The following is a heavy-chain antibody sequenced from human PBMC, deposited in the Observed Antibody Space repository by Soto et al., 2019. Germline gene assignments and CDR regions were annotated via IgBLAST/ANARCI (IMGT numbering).Heavy chain of an antibody. V-gene: IGHV4-39*01. J-gene: IGHJ4*02. D-gene: IGHD2-2*01. CDR1: GGSISSSSYY. CDR3: ARHINPPDIVVVPAAPEAY. Sequence: QLQLQESGPGLVKPSETLSLTCTVSGGSISSSSYYWGWIRQPPGKGLEWIGSIYYSGSTYYNPSLKSRVTISVDTSKNQFSLKLSSVTAADTAVYYCARHINPPDIVVVPAAPEAYWGQGTLVTVSS. CDR2: IYYSGST.